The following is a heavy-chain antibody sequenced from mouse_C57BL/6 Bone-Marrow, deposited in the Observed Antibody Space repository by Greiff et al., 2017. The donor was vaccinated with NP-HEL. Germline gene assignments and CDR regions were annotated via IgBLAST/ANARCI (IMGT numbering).Heavy chain of an antibody. V-gene: IGHV1-64*01. CDR3: ARSRTVVATKYFDV. CDR2: IHPNSGST. D-gene: IGHD1-1*01. Sequence: VQLQQSGAELVKPGASVKLSCKASGYTFTSYWMHWVKQRPGQGLEWIGMIHPNSGSTNYNEKFKSKATLTVDKSSSTAYMQLSSLTSEDSAVYYCARSRTVVATKYFDVWGTGTTVTVSS. CDR1: GYTFTSYW. J-gene: IGHJ1*03.